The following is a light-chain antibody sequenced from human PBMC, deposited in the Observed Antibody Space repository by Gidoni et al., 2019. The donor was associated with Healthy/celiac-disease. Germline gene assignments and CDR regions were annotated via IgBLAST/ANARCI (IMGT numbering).Light chain of an antibody. V-gene: IGKV3-15*01. CDR1: QSVSSN. CDR2: GAS. CDR3: QQYNNWPPVDT. J-gene: IGKJ3*01. Sequence: EIVMTQSPATLSVSPGERATLSCRASQSVSSNLAWYQQKPGQAPRLLIYGASTRATGIPAMFSGSGSGTEFTLTISSLQSEDFAVYYCQQYNNWPPVDTFGPGTKVDIK.